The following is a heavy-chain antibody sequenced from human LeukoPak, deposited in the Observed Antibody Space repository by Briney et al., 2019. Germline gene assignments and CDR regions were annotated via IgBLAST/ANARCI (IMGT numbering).Heavy chain of an antibody. D-gene: IGHD2-15*01. J-gene: IGHJ5*02. V-gene: IGHV4-4*07. CDR3: ARVDGSCSGGSCPSGNWFDP. CDR2: FHTRGST. CDR1: GGSISTYY. Sequence: SETLSLTCTVSGGSISTYYWSWIRQPAGKGLEWIGRFHTRGSTNYNPSLKSRVIISVDTSKNQFSLKLNSVTAADTAVYYCARVDGSCSGGSCPSGNWFDPWGQGTLVTVSS.